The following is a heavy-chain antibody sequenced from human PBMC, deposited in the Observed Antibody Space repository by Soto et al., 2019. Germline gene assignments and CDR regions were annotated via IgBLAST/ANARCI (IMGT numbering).Heavy chain of an antibody. CDR3: ARGRMVVPAANVPQDN. V-gene: IGHV1-8*01. D-gene: IGHD2-2*01. J-gene: IGHJ3*01. Sequence: ASLKVSCKSSGYPFTSYDINWVRQATGQGLEWMGWMNPNSGNTGYAQKFQGRVTMTRNTSISTAYMELSSLRSEDTAVYYCARGRMVVPAANVPQDNWGQGTMVTVSS. CDR1: GYPFTSYD. CDR2: MNPNSGNT.